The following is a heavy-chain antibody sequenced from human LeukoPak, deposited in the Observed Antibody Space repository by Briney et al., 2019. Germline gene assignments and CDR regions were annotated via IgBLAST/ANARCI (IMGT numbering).Heavy chain of an antibody. J-gene: IGHJ4*02. CDR1: GFNFRGYE. D-gene: IGHD6-19*01. V-gene: IGHV3-48*03. CDR2: ISSSGSST. Sequence: GGSLRLSCTASGFNFRGYEMNWVRRAPGKGLQWLAYISSSGSSTYYADSVQGRFTISRDNAKNSLYLHMNSLRVDDTAVYYCVGEMDSGWYPYWGPGTLVTVSS. CDR3: VGEMDSGWYPY.